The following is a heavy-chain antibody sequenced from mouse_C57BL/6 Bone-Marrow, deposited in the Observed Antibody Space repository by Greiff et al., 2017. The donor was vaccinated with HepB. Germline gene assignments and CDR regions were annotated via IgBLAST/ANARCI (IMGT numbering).Heavy chain of an antibody. CDR1: GYTFTDYY. D-gene: IGHD1-1*01. Sequence: QVQLQQSGAELVRPGASVKLSCKASGYTFTDYYINWVKQRPGQGLEWIARIYPGSGNTYYNEKFKGKATLTAEKSSSTAYMQLSSLTSEDSAVYFCARGITTVVARGFAYWGQGTLVTVSA. CDR2: IYPGSGNT. V-gene: IGHV1-76*01. CDR3: ARGITTVVARGFAY. J-gene: IGHJ3*01.